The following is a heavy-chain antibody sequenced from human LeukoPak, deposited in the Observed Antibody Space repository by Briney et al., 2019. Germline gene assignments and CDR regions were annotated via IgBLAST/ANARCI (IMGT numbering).Heavy chain of an antibody. D-gene: IGHD3-22*01. V-gene: IGHV4-39*01. Sequence: SETLSLTCTVSGGSISSSSYYWGWIRQPPGKGLEWIGSIYYSGSTYYNPSLKSRVTISVDTSKNQFSLKLSSVTAADTAVYYCAPNYYDSSGYGEYSWFDPWGQGTLVTVSS. J-gene: IGHJ5*02. CDR3: APNYYDSSGYGEYSWFDP. CDR2: IYYSGST. CDR1: GGSISSSSYY.